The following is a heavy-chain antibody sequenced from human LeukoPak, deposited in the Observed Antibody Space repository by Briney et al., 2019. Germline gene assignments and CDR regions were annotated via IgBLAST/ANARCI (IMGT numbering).Heavy chain of an antibody. J-gene: IGHJ4*02. CDR2: INAGNGNT. CDR1: GYTFTNYA. D-gene: IGHD3-22*01. V-gene: IGHV1-3*01. Sequence: ASVKVSCKASGYTFTNYAMHWVRQAPGQRLEWMGWINAGNGNTKYSQKFQGRVTITRDTSASTAYMELSSLRSEDTAVYYCARGVDAYDSSGYYWFDYWGQGTLVTVSS. CDR3: ARGVDAYDSSGYYWFDY.